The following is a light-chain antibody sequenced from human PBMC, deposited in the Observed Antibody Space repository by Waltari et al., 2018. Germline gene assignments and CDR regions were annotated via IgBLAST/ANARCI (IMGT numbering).Light chain of an antibody. CDR3: HSRDGSGSGGS. V-gene: IGLV3-19*01. J-gene: IGLJ2*01. Sequence: SSELTQDPAVSVAMGQTVTLTCQGNSLSSYYASWYQKRPGQAPILVIYDQNPRPSGGPDRFSGSRSDNTASLTITGAQAEDEASYYCHSRDGSGSGGSFGGGTKLTVL. CDR1: SLSSYY. CDR2: DQN.